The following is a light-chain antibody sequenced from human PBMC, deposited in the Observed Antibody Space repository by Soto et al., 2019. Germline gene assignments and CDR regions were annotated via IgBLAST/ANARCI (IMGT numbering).Light chain of an antibody. J-gene: IGLJ1*01. CDR2: SNN. V-gene: IGLV1-44*01. Sequence: QYMLTQPPSAPGTPGQRVTISCSGSSSNIGSNTVNWYQQLPGTAPKLLIYSNNQRPSGVPDRFSGSKSGTSASLAISGLQSEDEADYYCAAWDDSLNGYVFGTGTKVTVL. CDR1: SSNIGSNT. CDR3: AAWDDSLNGYV.